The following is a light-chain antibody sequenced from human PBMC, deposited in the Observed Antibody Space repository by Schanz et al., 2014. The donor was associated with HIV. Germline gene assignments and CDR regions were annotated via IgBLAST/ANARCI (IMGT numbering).Light chain of an antibody. Sequence: EIVVTQSPGTVSLSPGARAILSCRASQSVRSNFLAWYQQKPGQAPRLLIYGASIRATGIPARFSGSGSGTDFTLTISSLEPEDFAVYYCQQYNNWPWTFGEGTKVEVK. J-gene: IGKJ1*01. CDR3: QQYNNWPWT. CDR1: QSVRSNF. V-gene: IGKV3-20*01. CDR2: GAS.